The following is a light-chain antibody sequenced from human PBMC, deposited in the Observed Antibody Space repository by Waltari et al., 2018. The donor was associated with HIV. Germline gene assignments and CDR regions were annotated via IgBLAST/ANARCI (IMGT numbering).Light chain of an antibody. CDR1: TSAVGFSDS. J-gene: IGLJ1*01. CDR3: CAYAAGHVSYV. Sequence: QSALTQPPSVSGSPVQSVSISCSGTTSAVGFSDSVSWYQQYPGNAPKLIIFDVNQRPSGVPERFSGSKSGNTASLTISGLQTEDEADYFCCAYAAGHVSYVFGNGTAVAVL. CDR2: DVN. V-gene: IGLV2-11*01.